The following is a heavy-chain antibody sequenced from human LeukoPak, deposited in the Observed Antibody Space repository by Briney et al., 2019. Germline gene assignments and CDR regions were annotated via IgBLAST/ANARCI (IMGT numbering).Heavy chain of an antibody. V-gene: IGHV3-21*01. D-gene: IGHD1-26*01. CDR1: GFTFSDYS. CDR3: ARVLGSGSYPAGY. J-gene: IGHJ4*02. Sequence: GGSLRLSCAASGFTFSDYSMSWVRQAPGKGLEWVSSISSSSSYEYYADSVKGRFTISRDNAKNSLYLQINSLRAEDTAVYYCARVLGSGSYPAGYWGQGTLVTVSS. CDR2: ISSSSSYE.